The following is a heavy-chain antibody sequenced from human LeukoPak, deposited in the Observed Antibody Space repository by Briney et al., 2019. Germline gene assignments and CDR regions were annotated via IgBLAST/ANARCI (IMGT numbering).Heavy chain of an antibody. CDR1: GFTFNSYA. D-gene: IGHD5-24*01. V-gene: IGHV3-30*04. J-gene: IGHJ4*02. CDR3: ARAGSQMATINY. CDR2: ISYDGSNK. Sequence: GSLRLSCAASGFTFNSYAMHWVRQAPGKGLEWVAVISYDGSNKYYADSVKGRFTISRDNSKNTLYLQMNSLRAEDTAVYYCARAGSQMATINYWGQGTLVTVSS.